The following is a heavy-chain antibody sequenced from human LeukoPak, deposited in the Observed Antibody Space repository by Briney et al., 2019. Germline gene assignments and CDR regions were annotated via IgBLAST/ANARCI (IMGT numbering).Heavy chain of an antibody. CDR2: IKQDGSEK. CDR1: GFTFSSYA. D-gene: IGHD6-19*01. CDR3: ARSHSSGWYFDAFDI. V-gene: IGHV3-7*01. J-gene: IGHJ3*02. Sequence: GGSLRLSCAASGFTFSSYAMSWVRQAPGKGLEWVANIKQDGSEKYYVDSVKGRFTISRDNAKNSLYLQMNSLRAEDTAVYYCARSHSSGWYFDAFDIWGQGTMVTVSS.